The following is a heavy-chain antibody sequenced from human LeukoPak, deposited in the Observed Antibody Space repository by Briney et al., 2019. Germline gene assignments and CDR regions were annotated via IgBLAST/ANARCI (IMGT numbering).Heavy chain of an antibody. V-gene: IGHV3-23*01. CDR3: AKNGDRGAYCSGGSCYPYYYYNMDV. Sequence: GGSLRLSCAASGFTFSSYAMSWVRQAPGKGLEWVSAISGSGGSTYYADSVKGRFTISRDNSKNTLYLQMNSLRAEDTAVYYCAKNGDRGAYCSGGSCYPYYYYNMDVWGKGTTVTISS. CDR1: GFTFSSYA. D-gene: IGHD2-15*01. J-gene: IGHJ6*03. CDR2: ISGSGGST.